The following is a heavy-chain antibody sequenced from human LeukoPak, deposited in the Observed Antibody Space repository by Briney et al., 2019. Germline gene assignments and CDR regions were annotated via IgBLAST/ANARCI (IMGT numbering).Heavy chain of an antibody. CDR1: GFTFNTYW. Sequence: GGSLRLSCEASGFTFNTYWMTWVRQAPGKGLELLANIKYDGSYKYYAASVKGRFTISRDNARNSLYLQMNSLRAEDTGVYYCATSLDAAMNTGGQGILVTVSS. V-gene: IGHV3-7*01. CDR3: ATSLDAAMNT. D-gene: IGHD5-18*01. CDR2: IKYDGSYK. J-gene: IGHJ4*02.